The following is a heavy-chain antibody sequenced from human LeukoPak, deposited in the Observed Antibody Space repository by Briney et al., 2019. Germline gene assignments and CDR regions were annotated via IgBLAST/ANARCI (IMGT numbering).Heavy chain of an antibody. Sequence: SETLSLTCTVSGGSISSYYWSWIRQPAGKGLEWIGRIYTSGNTNYSPSLKSRVTMSVDMSKNQFSLKLSSVTAADTAVYYCAGSKYNYGYGTSAYWGQGTLVIVSS. J-gene: IGHJ4*02. CDR2: IYTSGNT. CDR3: AGSKYNYGYGTSAY. D-gene: IGHD5-18*01. V-gene: IGHV4-4*07. CDR1: GGSISSYY.